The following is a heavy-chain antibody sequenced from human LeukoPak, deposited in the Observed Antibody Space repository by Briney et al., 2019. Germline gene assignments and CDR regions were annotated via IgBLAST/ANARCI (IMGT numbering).Heavy chain of an antibody. CDR2: TSPYDETP. Sequence: GASVKVSCKTSGYSFFTFGITWVRQAPGKGLQWMGLTSPYDETPTYAQEFQGRVTMTTDTSTAKDYMELTGLTSDDTDIYYCATLDPPITEGARGDAPHVWGQGPKVIVSS. CDR3: ATLDPPITEGARGDAPHV. D-gene: IGHD1-26*01. J-gene: IGHJ3*01. V-gene: IGHV1-18*01. CDR1: GYSFFTFG.